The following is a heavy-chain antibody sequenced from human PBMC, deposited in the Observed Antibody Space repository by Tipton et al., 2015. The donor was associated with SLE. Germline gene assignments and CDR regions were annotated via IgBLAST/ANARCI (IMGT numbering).Heavy chain of an antibody. J-gene: IGHJ2*01. CDR3: ATCPRGGSWYGWCFEP. CDR1: GFTFSTYE. Sequence: SLRLSCAASGFTFSTYEMNWVRQGPGKGLEWISYISSSGNSVYFADSVKGRFTISRDNANNSLYLQMNTPRAEDTAVYYCATCPRGGSWYGWCFEPWGGDTLVTVSS. V-gene: IGHV3-48*03. D-gene: IGHD6-13*01. CDR2: ISSSGNSV.